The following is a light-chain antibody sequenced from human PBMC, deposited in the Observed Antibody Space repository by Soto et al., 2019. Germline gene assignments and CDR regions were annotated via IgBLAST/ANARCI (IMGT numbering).Light chain of an antibody. J-gene: IGKJ2*01. Sequence: DIQMTQSPSSLSASVGDRVTITCRASQGIRNYLAWYQQKPGKVPKLLIYTASTLQSGVPSRFSGSGSGTDFTLTISSLQPEDDATYYCQKYSGPPYTFGQGTNLEIK. CDR3: QKYSGPPYT. V-gene: IGKV1-27*01. CDR2: TAS. CDR1: QGIRNY.